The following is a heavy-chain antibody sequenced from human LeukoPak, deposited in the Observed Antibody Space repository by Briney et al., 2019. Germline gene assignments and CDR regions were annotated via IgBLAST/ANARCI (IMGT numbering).Heavy chain of an antibody. D-gene: IGHD5-18*01. Sequence: SETLSLTCAVYGGSFSSYYWSWIRQPPGKGLEWIGYIYYSGSTNYNPSLKSRVTISVDTSKNQFSLKLSSVTAADTAVYYCARDYQRGYSYGYSPAYNWFDPWGQGTLVTVSS. CDR3: ARDYQRGYSYGYSPAYNWFDP. J-gene: IGHJ5*02. V-gene: IGHV4-59*01. CDR2: IYYSGST. CDR1: GGSFSSYY.